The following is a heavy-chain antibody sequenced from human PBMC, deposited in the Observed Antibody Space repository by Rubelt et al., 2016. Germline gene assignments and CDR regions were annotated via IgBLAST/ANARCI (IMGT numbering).Heavy chain of an antibody. D-gene: IGHD1-26*01. Sequence: GLEWVSYISSSSSTIYYADSVKGRFTISRDNAKNSLYLQMNSLRAEDTAVYYCARDKYPSGSYSFDIWGQGTMVTVSS. CDR3: ARDKYPSGSYSFDI. CDR2: ISSSSSTI. J-gene: IGHJ3*02. V-gene: IGHV3-48*04.